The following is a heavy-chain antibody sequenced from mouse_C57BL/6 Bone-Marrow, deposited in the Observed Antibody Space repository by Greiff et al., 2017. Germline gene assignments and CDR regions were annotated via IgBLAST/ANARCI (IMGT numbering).Heavy chain of an antibody. Sequence: QVQLQQSGAELARPGASVKLSCKASGYTFTSYGISWVKQRTGQGLEWIGEIYPRSGNTYYNEKFKGKATLTADKSSSTAYMELRSLTSEDSAVYFCARYDYGSSRFDYWGQGTTLTVSS. CDR2: IYPRSGNT. V-gene: IGHV1-81*01. CDR3: ARYDYGSSRFDY. J-gene: IGHJ2*01. D-gene: IGHD1-1*01. CDR1: GYTFTSYG.